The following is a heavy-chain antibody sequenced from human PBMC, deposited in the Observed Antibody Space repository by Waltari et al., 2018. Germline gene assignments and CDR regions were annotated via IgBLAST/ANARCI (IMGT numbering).Heavy chain of an antibody. D-gene: IGHD2-15*01. J-gene: IGHJ6*03. CDR3: AKSLWGVVTPRAYYYYMDV. CDR2: IYSGGSST. CDR1: GFTFSSYA. V-gene: IGHV3-23*03. Sequence: EVQLLESGGGLVQPGGSLRLSCAASGFTFSSYAMSWVRQAPGKGLEWVSVIYSGGSSTYYADSVKGRFTISRDNSKNTLYLQMNSLRAEDTAVYYCAKSLWGVVTPRAYYYYMDVWGKGTTVTVSS.